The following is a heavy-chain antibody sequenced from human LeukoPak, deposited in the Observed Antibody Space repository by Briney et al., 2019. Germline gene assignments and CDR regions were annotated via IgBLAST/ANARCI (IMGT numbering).Heavy chain of an antibody. CDR3: AKGGITGITSYFDY. D-gene: IGHD1-20*01. Sequence: GGSLRLSCAASGFTFSSYEMNWVRQAPGKGLEWVSAISGSGGSTYYADSVKGRFTISRDNSKNTLYLQMNSLRAEDTAVYYCAKGGITGITSYFDYWGQGTLVTVSS. CDR2: ISGSGGST. J-gene: IGHJ4*02. V-gene: IGHV3-23*01. CDR1: GFTFSSYE.